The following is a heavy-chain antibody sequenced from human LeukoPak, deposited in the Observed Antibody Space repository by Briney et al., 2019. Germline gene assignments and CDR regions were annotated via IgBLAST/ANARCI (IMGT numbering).Heavy chain of an antibody. J-gene: IGHJ1*01. V-gene: IGHV3-7*01. CDR3: ARDPGYYYGSGSYYDTPEYFQH. Sequence: GGSLRLSCAASGFTFSSYWMSWVRQAPGKGLEWVANIKQDGSEKYYVASVKGRFTISRDNAKNSLYLQMNSLRAEDTAVYYCARDPGYYYGSGSYYDTPEYFQHWGQGTLVTVSS. D-gene: IGHD3-10*01. CDR2: IKQDGSEK. CDR1: GFTFSSYW.